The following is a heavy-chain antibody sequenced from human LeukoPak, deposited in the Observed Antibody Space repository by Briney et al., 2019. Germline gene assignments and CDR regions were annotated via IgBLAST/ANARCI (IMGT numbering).Heavy chain of an antibody. J-gene: IGHJ4*02. Sequence: ASVKVSCKASGYTFNSYGISWVRQAPGQGLEWMGIINPSGGNTNYAQRFQGRVTMTRDTSTSTVYMELSSLRSEDTAMYYCARHRTHYYESSGYYSRWEYWGQGTLVTVSS. CDR2: INPSGGNT. V-gene: IGHV1-46*02. CDR1: GYTFNSYG. D-gene: IGHD3-22*01. CDR3: ARHRTHYYESSGYYSRWEY.